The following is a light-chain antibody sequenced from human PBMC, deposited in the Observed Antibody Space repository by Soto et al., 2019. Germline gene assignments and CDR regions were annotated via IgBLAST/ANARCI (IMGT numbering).Light chain of an antibody. CDR1: QSVSSN. V-gene: IGKV3-11*01. CDR3: QQRSNWLWT. CDR2: DAS. J-gene: IGKJ1*01. Sequence: EIVMTQSPATLSVSPGERATLSCRASQSVSSNLAWYQQKVGQAPRLLIYDASNRATGIPARFSGSGSGTDFTLTISSLEPEDFAVYYCQQRSNWLWTFGQGTKVDIK.